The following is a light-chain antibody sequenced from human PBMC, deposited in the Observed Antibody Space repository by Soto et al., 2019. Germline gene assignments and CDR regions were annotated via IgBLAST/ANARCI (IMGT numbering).Light chain of an antibody. CDR1: QNIRSH. J-gene: IGKJ5*01. CDR2: SAS. CDR3: LQDNEFPIT. V-gene: IGKV1-39*01. Sequence: DIQMTQSPSAQSASVGDTVTITCRASQNIRSHLNWYQQKPGKAPELLIYSASRLQSGVPSRFGGSGSGTDFTLTISSLQPEDFATYYCLQDNEFPITFGQGTRLEIK.